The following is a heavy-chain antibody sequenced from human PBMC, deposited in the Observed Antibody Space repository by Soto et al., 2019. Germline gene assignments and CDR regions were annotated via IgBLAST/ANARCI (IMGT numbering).Heavy chain of an antibody. CDR2: INHSGST. V-gene: IGHV4-34*01. Sequence: SETLSLTCAVYGGSFSGYYWSWIRQPPGKGLEWIGEINHSGSTNYNPSPKSRVTISVDTSKNQFSLKLSSVTAADTAVYYCARGGPYSSGWRRTRYYYYGMDVWGHGTTVTVSS. CDR1: GGSFSGYY. CDR3: ARGGPYSSGWRRTRYYYYGMDV. J-gene: IGHJ6*02. D-gene: IGHD6-19*01.